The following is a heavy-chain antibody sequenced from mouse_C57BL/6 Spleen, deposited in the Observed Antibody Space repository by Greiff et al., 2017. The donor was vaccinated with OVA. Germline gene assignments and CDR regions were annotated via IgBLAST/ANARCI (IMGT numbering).Heavy chain of an antibody. CDR3: ARTLIYYEGLDY. D-gene: IGHD2-4*01. J-gene: IGHJ2*01. Sequence: QVQLKESGAELARPGASVKLSCKASGYTFTSYGISWVKQRTGQGLEWIGEIYPRSGNTYYNEKFKGKATLTADKSSSTAYMELRSLTSEDSAVYFCARTLIYYEGLDYWGQGTTLTVSS. V-gene: IGHV1-81*01. CDR2: IYPRSGNT. CDR1: GYTFTSYG.